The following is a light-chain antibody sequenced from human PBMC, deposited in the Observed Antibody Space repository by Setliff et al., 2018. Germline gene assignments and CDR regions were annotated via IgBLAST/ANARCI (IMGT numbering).Light chain of an antibody. J-gene: IGLJ1*01. CDR1: SSDVGGYNY. CDR3: CSHTISSTRV. CDR2: NVG. V-gene: IGLV2-14*01. Sequence: QSALTQPASVSGSPGQSITISCTGTSSDVGGYNYVSWYQQHPGKAPKLMIYNVGNRPSGVSNRFSGSKPGNTASLTISGLQAEDEADYYCCSHTISSTRVFGTGTKVTVL.